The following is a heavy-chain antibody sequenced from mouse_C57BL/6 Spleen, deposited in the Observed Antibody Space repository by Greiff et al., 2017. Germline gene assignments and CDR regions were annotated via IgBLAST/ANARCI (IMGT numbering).Heavy chain of an antibody. D-gene: IGHD2-4*01. CDR2: IYPRSGNT. CDR3: ARGDYEGNYAMDY. J-gene: IGHJ4*01. CDR1: GYTFTSYG. V-gene: IGHV1-81*01. Sequence: VQLQQSGAELARPGASVKLSCKASGYTFTSYGISWVKQSTGQGLEWIGEIYPRSGNTYYNEKFKGKATLTADKSSRTAYMELRSLTSEDSAVYFCARGDYEGNYAMDYWGQGTSVTVSS.